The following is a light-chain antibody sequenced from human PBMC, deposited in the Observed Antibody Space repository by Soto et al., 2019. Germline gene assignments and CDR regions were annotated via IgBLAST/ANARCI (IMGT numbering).Light chain of an antibody. CDR1: QSVSSSY. V-gene: IGKV3-20*01. J-gene: IGKJ2*01. CDR3: QQYGSSPHT. Sequence: EIVLTQSPCTLSLSPGERATLSCRASQSVSSSYLAWYQQKPGQAPRLLIYGASSRATGIPDRFSGSGSGTDFTLTISRLAPEDFAVYYCQQYGSSPHTFGQGTKLEIK. CDR2: GAS.